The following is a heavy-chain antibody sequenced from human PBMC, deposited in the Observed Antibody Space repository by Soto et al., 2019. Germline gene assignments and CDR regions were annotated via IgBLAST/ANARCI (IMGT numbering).Heavy chain of an antibody. CDR2: ISAYNGNT. J-gene: IGHJ3*02. Sequence: ASVKVSCKASGYTFTSYGISWVRQAPGEGLEWMGWISAYNGNTNYAQKLQGRVTMTTDTSTSTAYMELRSLRSDDTAVYYCARVVGYYYDSSRDAFDIWGQGTMVTVSS. D-gene: IGHD3-22*01. V-gene: IGHV1-18*04. CDR1: GYTFTSYG. CDR3: ARVVGYYYDSSRDAFDI.